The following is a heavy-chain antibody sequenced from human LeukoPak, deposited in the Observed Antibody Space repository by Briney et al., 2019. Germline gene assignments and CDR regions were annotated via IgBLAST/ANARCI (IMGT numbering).Heavy chain of an antibody. Sequence: SXTCXXXGGSXXXYYWSWIRQPPGKGLEWIGYIYYSGSTNYNPSLKSRVTISVDTSKNQFSLKLSSVTAADTAVYYCARHGWSYSSSPFDYWGRGTLVTVSS. CDR1: GGSXXXYY. CDR2: IYYSGST. V-gene: IGHV4-59*08. D-gene: IGHD6-6*01. CDR3: ARHGWSYSSSPFDY. J-gene: IGHJ4*02.